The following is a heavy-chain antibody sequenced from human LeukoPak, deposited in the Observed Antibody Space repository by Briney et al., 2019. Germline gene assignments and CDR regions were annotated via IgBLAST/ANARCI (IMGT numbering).Heavy chain of an antibody. D-gene: IGHD2-8*01. CDR3: ARFTNDWFDP. V-gene: IGHV4-59*01. J-gene: IGHJ5*02. CDR2: IYYSGST. Sequence: SETLSLTCTVSGGSISSYYWSWIRQPPGKGLEWIGYIYYSGSTNYNPSLRSRVTISVDTSKNRFSLKLSSVTAADTAVYYCARFTNDWFDPWGQGTLVTVSS. CDR1: GGSISSYY.